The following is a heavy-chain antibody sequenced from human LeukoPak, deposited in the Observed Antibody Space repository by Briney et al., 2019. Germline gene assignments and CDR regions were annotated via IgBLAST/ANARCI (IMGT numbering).Heavy chain of an antibody. CDR2: ISGSGGST. Sequence: LAGGSLRLSCAASGFTFSIYAMSWVRQAPGKGLEWVSAISGSGGSTYYADSVKGRFTISRDNSKNTLYLQMNSLRAEDTAVYYCAKDFGAEGYCSGGSCPDAFDIWGQGTMVTVSS. CDR3: AKDFGAEGYCSGGSCPDAFDI. D-gene: IGHD2-15*01. CDR1: GFTFSIYA. J-gene: IGHJ3*02. V-gene: IGHV3-23*01.